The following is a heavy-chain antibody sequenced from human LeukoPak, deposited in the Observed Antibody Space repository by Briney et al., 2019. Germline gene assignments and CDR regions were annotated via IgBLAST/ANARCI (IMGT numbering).Heavy chain of an antibody. CDR2: ISGSGGST. D-gene: IGHD6-19*01. CDR1: GFTFSSYA. CDR3: ANNRFIAVAGGDDY. Sequence: GGSLRLSCAASGFTFSSYAMSWVRQAPGKGLEWVSAISGSGGSTYYADSVKGWFTISRDNSKNTLYLQMNSLRAEDTAVYCCANNRFIAVAGGDDYWGQGALVTVSS. J-gene: IGHJ4*02. V-gene: IGHV3-23*01.